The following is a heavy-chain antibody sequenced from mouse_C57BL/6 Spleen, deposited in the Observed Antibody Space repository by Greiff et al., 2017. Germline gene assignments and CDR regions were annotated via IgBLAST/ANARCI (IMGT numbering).Heavy chain of an antibody. Sequence: EVKLQESGAELVRPGASVKLSCTASGFNIKDDYMHWVKQRPEQGLEWIGWIDPENGDTEYASKFQGKATITADTSSNTAYLQLSSLTSEDTAVYYCTRAYYYGSSYWYFDVWGTGTTVTVSS. D-gene: IGHD1-1*01. CDR2: IDPENGDT. CDR1: GFNIKDDY. V-gene: IGHV14-4*01. J-gene: IGHJ1*03. CDR3: TRAYYYGSSYWYFDV.